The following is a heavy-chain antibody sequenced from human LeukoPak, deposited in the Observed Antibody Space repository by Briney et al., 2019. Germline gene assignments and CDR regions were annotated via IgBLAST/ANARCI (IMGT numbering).Heavy chain of an antibody. J-gene: IGHJ3*02. CDR1: GGSISSGDYY. V-gene: IGHV4-30-4*02. CDR2: IYYSGNT. D-gene: IGHD3-3*02. Sequence: PSETLSLTCTVSGGSISSGDYYWSWIRQPPGKGLEWIGYIYYSGNTNYNPSLKSRLTISVDTSKNQFSLKLSSVTAAGTAVYYCARSFLERAPDAFDIWGQGTMVTVSS. CDR3: ARSFLERAPDAFDI.